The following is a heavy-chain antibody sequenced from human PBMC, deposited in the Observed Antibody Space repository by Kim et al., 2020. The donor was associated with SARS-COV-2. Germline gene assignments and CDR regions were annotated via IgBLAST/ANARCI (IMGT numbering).Heavy chain of an antibody. J-gene: IGHJ3*02. CDR3: ARHPITQGAFDI. Sequence: YYNPSLKSRVTISVDTSKNQFSLKLSSVTAVDTAVYYCARHPITQGAFDIWGQGTMVTVSS. V-gene: IGHV4-31*02.